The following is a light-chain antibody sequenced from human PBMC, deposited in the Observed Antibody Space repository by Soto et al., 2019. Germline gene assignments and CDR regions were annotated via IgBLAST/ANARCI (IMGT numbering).Light chain of an antibody. CDR1: QSISSY. Sequence: DIQMTQSPSSLSASVGDRVTITCRASQSISSYLNWYQQKPGKAPKLLIYAASSLQSGVPSRFSGSGSGTDFTLTISSLQPEDFATCYCQQSYSTLTFGGGTKVEIK. CDR3: QQSYSTLT. V-gene: IGKV1-39*01. CDR2: AAS. J-gene: IGKJ4*01.